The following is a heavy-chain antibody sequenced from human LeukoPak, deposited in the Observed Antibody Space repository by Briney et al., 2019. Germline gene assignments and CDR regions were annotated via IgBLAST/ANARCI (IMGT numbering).Heavy chain of an antibody. Sequence: PGGSLRLSCAASGFTFNSYAMSWVRQAPGKGLEWVSAISGSGGSTYYADSVKGRFTISRDNAKNTLYLQMNSLRAEDTAVYYCVRPSYDILTGYSPFDPWGQGTLVTVFS. CDR1: GFTFNSYA. CDR3: VRPSYDILTGYSPFDP. V-gene: IGHV3-23*01. J-gene: IGHJ5*02. D-gene: IGHD3-9*01. CDR2: ISGSGGST.